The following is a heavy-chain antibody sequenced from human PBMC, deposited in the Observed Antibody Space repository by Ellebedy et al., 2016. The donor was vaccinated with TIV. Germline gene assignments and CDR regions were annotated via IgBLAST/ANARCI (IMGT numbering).Heavy chain of an antibody. Sequence: AASVKVSCKASGYTFTGYYMHWVRQAPGQGLEWMGWINPNSGGTNYAQKFQGRVTMTRDTSISTAYMELSRLRSDDTAVYYCARLHGAYYYYGMDVWGQGTTVTVSS. CDR1: GYTFTGYY. J-gene: IGHJ6*02. CDR3: ARLHGAYYYYGMDV. D-gene: IGHD4-17*01. V-gene: IGHV1-2*02. CDR2: INPNSGGT.